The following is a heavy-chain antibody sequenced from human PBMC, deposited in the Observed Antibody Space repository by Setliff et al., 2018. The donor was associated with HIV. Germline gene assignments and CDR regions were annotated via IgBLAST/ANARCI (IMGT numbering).Heavy chain of an antibody. CDR1: GGSFSGYY. V-gene: IGHV4-34*01. J-gene: IGHJ4*02. CDR3: ARGLTARRVGNFDY. Sequence: SETLSLTCAVYGGSFSGYYWSWIRQPPGKGLEWIGEIDHRGSTNYNPSLKSRVTISVDTSKNQFSLNLRSVTAADTAVYYCARGLTARRVGNFDYWGRGTLVTVSS. D-gene: IGHD6-6*01. CDR2: IDHRGST.